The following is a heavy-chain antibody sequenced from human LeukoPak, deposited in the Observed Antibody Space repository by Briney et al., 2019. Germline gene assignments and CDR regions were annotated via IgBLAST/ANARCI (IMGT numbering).Heavy chain of an antibody. CDR2: INHSGST. J-gene: IGHJ4*02. CDR3: ARRSGDGYNDDFDY. Sequence: SETLSLTCTVYGGSFSGYYWSWIRQPPGQGLEWIGEINHSGSTNYNPSLNSRGTISVDTSKNQLSLKLSSVTAADTAVYYCARRSGDGYNDDFDYWGQGTLVTVSS. V-gene: IGHV4-34*01. D-gene: IGHD5-24*01. CDR1: GGSFSGYY.